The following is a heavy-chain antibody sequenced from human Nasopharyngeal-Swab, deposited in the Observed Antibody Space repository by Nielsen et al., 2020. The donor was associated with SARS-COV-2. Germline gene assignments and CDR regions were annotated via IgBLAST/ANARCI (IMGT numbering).Heavy chain of an antibody. Sequence: GPLRPPCTAPGGPISSYYWSWIRQPAGKGLEWIGRIYTSGSTNYNPSLKSRVTMSVDTSKNQFSLKLSTVTAADTAVYYCARNPMDYYDFWSGYYYNWFDPWGQGTLVTVSS. D-gene: IGHD3-3*01. V-gene: IGHV4-4*07. CDR2: IYTSGST. CDR1: GGPISSYY. CDR3: ARNPMDYYDFWSGYYYNWFDP. J-gene: IGHJ5*02.